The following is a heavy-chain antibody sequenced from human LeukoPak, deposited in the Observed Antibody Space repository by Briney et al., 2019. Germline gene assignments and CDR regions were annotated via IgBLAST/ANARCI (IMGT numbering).Heavy chain of an antibody. CDR3: ARAAWAGVATTDAFDI. D-gene: IGHD2-15*01. CDR1: GYTFTNFG. Sequence: ASVKVSCKASGYTFTNFGISWVRQAPGQGLEWMGWISPYNGHTNYAQKFLGRVTMTTDTSTTTAYLELRSLRSDDTAVYYCARAAWAGVATTDAFDIWGQGTMVTVSS. J-gene: IGHJ3*02. V-gene: IGHV1-18*01. CDR2: ISPYNGHT.